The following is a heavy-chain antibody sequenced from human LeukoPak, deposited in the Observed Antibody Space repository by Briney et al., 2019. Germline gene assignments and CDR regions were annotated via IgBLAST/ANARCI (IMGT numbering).Heavy chain of an antibody. D-gene: IGHD2-15*01. CDR3: AKVYSHHYYYMEV. J-gene: IGHJ6*03. CDR1: GDSISRHY. CDR2: FYYSGST. V-gene: IGHV4-59*11. Sequence: PSETLSLTCTVSGDSISRHYWNWIRQSPGKGPEWIGYFYYSGSTNYNPSLKSRVTISMDTSQNQLYLNLSAVTAADTAVYYCAKVYSHHYYYMEVWGKGTTVTVSS.